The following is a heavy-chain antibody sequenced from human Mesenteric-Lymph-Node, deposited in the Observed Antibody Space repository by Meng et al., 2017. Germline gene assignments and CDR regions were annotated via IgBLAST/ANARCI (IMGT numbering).Heavy chain of an antibody. CDR1: GGSITSTSSY. J-gene: IGHJ4*02. Sequence: QGRLQESGPGLVKPSQTLSLTCTVSGGSITSTSSYWGWVRQPPGKGLEWIGSIYYRGSTNYNPSLKSRISMSVDMSKNQFSLKVNSVTAADTAIYYCVISSHNWGQGTLVTVSS. D-gene: IGHD3-3*02. CDR3: VISSHN. V-gene: IGHV4-39*07. CDR2: IYYRGST.